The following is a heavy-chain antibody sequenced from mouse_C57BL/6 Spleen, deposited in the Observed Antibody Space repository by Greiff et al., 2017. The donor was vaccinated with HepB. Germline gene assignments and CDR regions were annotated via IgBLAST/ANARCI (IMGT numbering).Heavy chain of an antibody. J-gene: IGHJ4*01. CDR3: SRDLYDYDEGDYAMDY. CDR2: ISYDGSN. Sequence: EVKLQESGPGLVKPSQSLSLTCSVTGYSITSGYYWNWIRQFPGNKLEWMGYISYDGSNNYNPSLKNRISITRDTSKNQFFLKLNSVTTEDTATYYCSRDLYDYDEGDYAMDYWGQGTSVTVSS. CDR1: GYSITSGYY. D-gene: IGHD2-4*01. V-gene: IGHV3-6*01.